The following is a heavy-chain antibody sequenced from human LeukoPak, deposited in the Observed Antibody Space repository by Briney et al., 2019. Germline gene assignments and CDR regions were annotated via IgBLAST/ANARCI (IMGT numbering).Heavy chain of an antibody. CDR1: GGPISSYY. V-gene: IGHV4-4*07. Sequence: SETLSLTCTVSGGPISSYYWSWIRQPAGKGLEWIGRIYTSGSTNYNPSLKSRVTMSVDTSKNQLSLKLSSVTAADTAVYYCARSVWDIVVVPAASYYYYMDVWGKGTTVTVS. CDR3: ARSVWDIVVVPAASYYYYMDV. J-gene: IGHJ6*03. D-gene: IGHD2-2*01. CDR2: IYTSGST.